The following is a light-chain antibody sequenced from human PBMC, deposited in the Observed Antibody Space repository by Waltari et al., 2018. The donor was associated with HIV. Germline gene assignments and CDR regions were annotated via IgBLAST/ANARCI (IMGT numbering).Light chain of an antibody. CDR3: GTWDSSLSVVV. V-gene: IGLV1-51*01. CDR2: DNT. J-gene: IGLJ2*01. CDR1: TPTIGTIY. Sequence: SVLTQPPSVSAPPDQGATISCSEGTPTIGTIYVSGYQPVPGMAPRLLIYDNTKRSSGIPARFSGSKSGTSVTLGITGLQTGDEADYYCGTWDSSLSVVVFGGGTKLTVL.